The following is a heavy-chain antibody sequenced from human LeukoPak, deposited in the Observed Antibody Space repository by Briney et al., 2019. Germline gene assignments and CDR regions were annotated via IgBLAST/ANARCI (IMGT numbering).Heavy chain of an antibody. CDR2: ITAYNDNT. CDR3: ARDLRRGSSSWYVSGGDY. CDR1: GYTFSVYG. Sequence: GASVKVSCKASGYTFSVYGITWVRQAPGQGLEWMGWITAYNDNTYYAQKLQGRVTMTTDTSTSTAYMELRSLRSDDTAVYYCARDLRRGSSSWYVSGGDYWGQGTLVTVSS. V-gene: IGHV1-18*01. J-gene: IGHJ4*02. D-gene: IGHD6-13*01.